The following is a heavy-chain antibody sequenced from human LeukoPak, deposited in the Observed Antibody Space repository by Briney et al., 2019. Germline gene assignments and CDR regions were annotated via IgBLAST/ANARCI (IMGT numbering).Heavy chain of an antibody. J-gene: IGHJ6*03. CDR2: INHSGST. CDR1: GGSFSGYH. Sequence: SETLSLTCAVYGGSFSGYHWSWIRQPPGKGLEWIGEINHSGSTNYNPSLKSRVTISVDTSKNQFSLKLSSVTAADTAVYYCARAFVAGYNYYYYMDVWGKGTTVTVSS. V-gene: IGHV4-34*01. D-gene: IGHD6-19*01. CDR3: ARAFVAGYNYYYYMDV.